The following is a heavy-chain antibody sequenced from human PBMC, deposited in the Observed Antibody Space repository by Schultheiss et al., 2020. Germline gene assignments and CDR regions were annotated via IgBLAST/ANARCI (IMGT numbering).Heavy chain of an antibody. Sequence: SETLSLTCTISGGSISSSSYYWGWIRQPPGKGLEWIGYIYYSGSTNYNPSLKSRVTISVDTSKNQFSLKLSSVTAADTAVYYCARDPSRGAFDIWGQGTMVTVSS. V-gene: IGHV4-61*01. J-gene: IGHJ3*02. CDR3: ARDPSRGAFDI. D-gene: IGHD3-10*01. CDR2: IYYSGST. CDR1: GGSISSSSYY.